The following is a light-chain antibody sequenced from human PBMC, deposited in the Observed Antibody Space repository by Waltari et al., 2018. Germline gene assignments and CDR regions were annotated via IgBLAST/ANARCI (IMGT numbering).Light chain of an antibody. J-gene: IGLJ2*01. CDR1: ALPNKY. Sequence: SYELTQPPSVSVSPRQTARITCSGDALPNKYGYWYQQKSGQAPVLVIYEDNKRRSGIPERFSGSSSGTMVTLTISGAQVEDEGDYYCYSTDRTGKQRVFGGGTKLTVL. V-gene: IGLV3-10*01. CDR2: EDN. CDR3: YSTDRTGKQRV.